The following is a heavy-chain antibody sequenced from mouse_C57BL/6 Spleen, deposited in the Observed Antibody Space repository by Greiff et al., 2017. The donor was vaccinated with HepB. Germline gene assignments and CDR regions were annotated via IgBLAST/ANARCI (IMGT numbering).Heavy chain of an antibody. Sequence: VKVVESRPGLVAPSQSLSITCTVSGFSLTSYGVDWVRQPPGKGREWLGVIWGGGSTNYNSALMSRLSISKDNSKSQVFLKMNSLQTDDTAMYYCAKHKGSGLPFAYWGQGTLVTVSA. D-gene: IGHD6-1*01. V-gene: IGHV2-9*01. CDR2: IWGGGST. CDR1: GFSLTSYG. CDR3: AKHKGSGLPFAY. J-gene: IGHJ3*01.